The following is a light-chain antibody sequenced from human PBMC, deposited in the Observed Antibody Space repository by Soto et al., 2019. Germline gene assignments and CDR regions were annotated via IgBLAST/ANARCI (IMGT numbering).Light chain of an antibody. CDR1: QSVSSN. CDR3: QQYNIWPLT. J-gene: IGKJ4*01. CDR2: GAS. V-gene: IGKV3-15*01. Sequence: EIVMTQSPATLSVSPGERATLSCRASQSVSSNLAWYQQKPGQAPRLLIYGASTRATGIPARFSGSGSGTEFTLTISSLQSEDSAVYYCQQYNIWPLTFGGGTKVEIK.